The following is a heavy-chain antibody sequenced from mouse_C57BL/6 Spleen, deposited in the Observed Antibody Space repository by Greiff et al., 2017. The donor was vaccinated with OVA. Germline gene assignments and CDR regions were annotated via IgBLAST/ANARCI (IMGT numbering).Heavy chain of an antibody. CDR3: ARGGSKDAMDY. Sequence: EVHLVESGGDLVKPGGSLKLSCAASGFTFSSYGMSWVRQTPDKRLEWVATISSGGSYTYYPDSVKGRFTISRDNAKNTLYLQMSSLKSEDTAMYYCARGGSKDAMDYWGQGTSVTVSS. D-gene: IGHD1-1*01. CDR2: ISSGGSYT. CDR1: GFTFSSYG. V-gene: IGHV5-6*01. J-gene: IGHJ4*01.